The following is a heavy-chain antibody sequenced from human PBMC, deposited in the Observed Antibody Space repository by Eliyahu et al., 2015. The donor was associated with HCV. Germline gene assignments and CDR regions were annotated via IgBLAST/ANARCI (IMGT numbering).Heavy chain of an antibody. D-gene: IGHD6-6*01. V-gene: IGHV2-70*01. Sequence: QVTLRESGPALVQPTQTLTLTCTFSGFSLSXSGMCVTWXRQPPGKALXWLAXIDXEDDXAYTTSLKTRLTISKDTSKNQVVLTMTNMDPADTGTYYCARVEYSTSSRAYYGVDVWGRGTTVTVSS. J-gene: IGHJ6*02. CDR1: GFSLSXSGMC. CDR2: IDXEDDX. CDR3: ARVEYSTSSRAYYGVDV.